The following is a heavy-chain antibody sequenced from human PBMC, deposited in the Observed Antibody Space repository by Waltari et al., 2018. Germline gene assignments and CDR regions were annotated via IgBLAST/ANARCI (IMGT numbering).Heavy chain of an antibody. D-gene: IGHD6-13*01. J-gene: IGHJ4*02. CDR1: GFVFRPNA. CDR3: AKDLYWWTAADY. V-gene: IGHV3-23*01. CDR2: IGSGGET. Sequence: EVQLLESGGGLIQPGGSLRLSCAASGFVFRPNAMSWVRQSPGKGLEWVSGIGSGGETHYTDSVKGRFTISRDNSKSSLYLQMNSLRAEDTAVYYCAKDLYWWTAADYWGQGILVTVSS.